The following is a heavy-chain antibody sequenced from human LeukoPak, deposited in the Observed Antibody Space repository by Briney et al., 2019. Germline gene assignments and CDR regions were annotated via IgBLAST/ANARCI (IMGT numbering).Heavy chain of an antibody. CDR2: ISGSGGST. V-gene: IGHV3-23*01. J-gene: IGHJ4*02. Sequence: GGSLRFSCAASGFTFSSYAMSWVRQAPGKGLEWVSAISGSGGSTYYADSVKGRFTISRDNSKNTLYLQMNSLRAEDTAVYYCAKIGVSGEWELRGYDYWGQGTLVTVSS. CDR3: AKIGVSGEWELRGYDY. CDR1: GFTFSSYA. D-gene: IGHD1-26*01.